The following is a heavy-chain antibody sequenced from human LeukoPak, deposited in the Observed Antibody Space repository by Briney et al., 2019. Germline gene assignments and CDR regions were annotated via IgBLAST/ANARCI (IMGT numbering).Heavy chain of an antibody. D-gene: IGHD2-2*01. Sequence: GGSLRLSCAASGFTFRGAWMHWVRQAPGKGLMWVSRINDDGSSTRHADSVKGRFSISRDNAKNTLYLQMNSLRAEDTAVYYCARVSGPGMNEYYHLWGQGTLVTVSS. J-gene: IGHJ4*02. CDR1: GFTFRGAW. V-gene: IGHV3-74*01. CDR3: ARVSGPGMNEYYHL. CDR2: INDDGSST.